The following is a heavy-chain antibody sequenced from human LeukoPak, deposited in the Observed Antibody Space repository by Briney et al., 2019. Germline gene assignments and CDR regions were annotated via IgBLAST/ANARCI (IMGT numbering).Heavy chain of an antibody. D-gene: IGHD2/OR15-2a*01. V-gene: IGHV3-21*04. J-gene: IGHJ6*03. CDR1: GFTFNRYN. CDR3: ANGLIGGYYYMDV. Sequence: GGSLRLSCAASGFTFNRYNMNWVRRAPGKGLEWVSSISTSSSYIYYADSVRGRFTISRDNAKNSLYLQMNSLRAEDTAVYYCANGLIGGYYYMDVWGKGTTVTVSS. CDR2: ISTSSSYI.